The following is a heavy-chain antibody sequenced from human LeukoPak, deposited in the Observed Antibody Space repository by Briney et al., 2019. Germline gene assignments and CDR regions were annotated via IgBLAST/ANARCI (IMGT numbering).Heavy chain of an antibody. CDR1: GFTFSSYG. V-gene: IGHV3-30*03. J-gene: IGHJ3*02. Sequence: GGSLRLSCAASGFTFSSYGIHWVRQAPGKGLEWVAVISYDGSNKYYADSVRGRFTISRDNSKNTLYLQMNSLRAEDTAVYYCARVSVRWLHGRGAFDIWGQGTMVTVSS. D-gene: IGHD5-12*01. CDR2: ISYDGSNK. CDR3: ARVSVRWLHGRGAFDI.